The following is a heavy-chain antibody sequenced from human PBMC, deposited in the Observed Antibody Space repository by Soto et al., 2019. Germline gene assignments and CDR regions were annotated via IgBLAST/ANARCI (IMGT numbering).Heavy chain of an antibody. Sequence: SVQVSCKASGATFSSYAITWVRQAPGQRLEWMGGIIPIFGTANYAQKFQGRVTITADKATSTAYMELISLVSEDTSVYYCAGRRYSCYDFHYYYYGMDVWGQGTTVTVSS. J-gene: IGHJ6*02. V-gene: IGHV1-69*06. CDR3: AGRRYSCYDFHYYYYGMDV. D-gene: IGHD5-12*01. CDR1: GATFSSYA. CDR2: IIPIFGTA.